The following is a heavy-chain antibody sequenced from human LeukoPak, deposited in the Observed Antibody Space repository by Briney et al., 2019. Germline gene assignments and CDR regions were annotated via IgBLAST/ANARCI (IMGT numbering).Heavy chain of an antibody. CDR1: GGSITSYY. CDR3: ARSYDILTGYCSFDY. D-gene: IGHD3-9*01. Sequence: SETLSLTCTVSGGSITSYYWSWIRQPPGKGLEWIGYIYYSVSTDYNPSLKSRVTISVDTSKNQFSLKLTSVTAADRAVYYCARSYDILTGYCSFDYWGQGTLVTVS. CDR2: IYYSVST. V-gene: IGHV4-59*01. J-gene: IGHJ4*02.